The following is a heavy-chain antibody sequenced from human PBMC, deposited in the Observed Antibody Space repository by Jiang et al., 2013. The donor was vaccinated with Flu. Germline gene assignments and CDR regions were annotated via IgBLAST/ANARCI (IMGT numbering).Heavy chain of an antibody. J-gene: IGHJ6*03. CDR2: IIPILGIA. Sequence: GTFSSYTISWVRQAPGQGLEWMGRIIPILGIANYAQKFQGRVTITADKSTSTAYMELSSLRSEDTAVYYCARGGAAALEYYYYYMDVWGKGTTVTVSS. CDR3: ARGGAAALEYYYYYMDV. V-gene: IGHV1-69*02. CDR1: GTFSSYT. D-gene: IGHD6-13*01.